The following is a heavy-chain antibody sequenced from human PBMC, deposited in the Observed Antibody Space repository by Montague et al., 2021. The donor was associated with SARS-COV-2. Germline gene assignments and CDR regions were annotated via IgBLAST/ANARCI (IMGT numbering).Heavy chain of an antibody. J-gene: IGHJ4*02. V-gene: IGHV4-34*01. D-gene: IGHD2-15*01. Sequence: SETLSLTCAVNSSSFLTYYWSWIRHPPGGGLEWIGEVNPSGNASYNSSLNSRVTISVSTSSSKFSLRLTSGTAAAAAVYYCARARGSHYRSCFDSWGQGTLVTVSS. CDR3: ARARGSHYRSCFDS. CDR2: VNPSGNA. CDR1: SSSFLTYY.